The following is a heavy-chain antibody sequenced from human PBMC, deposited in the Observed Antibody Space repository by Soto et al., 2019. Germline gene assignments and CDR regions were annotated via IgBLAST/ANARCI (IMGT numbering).Heavy chain of an antibody. CDR2: IYSGGST. D-gene: IGHD3-22*01. J-gene: IGHJ4*02. CDR1: GFTVSSNY. V-gene: IGHV3-66*01. CDR3: ARESPYDSSGYYLTHFDY. Sequence: EVQLVESGGGLVQPGGSLRLSCAASGFTVSSNYMSWVRQAPGKGLEWVSVIYSGGSTYYADSVKGRFTISRDNSKNTLYLQMNSLRAEDTAVYYCARESPYDSSGYYLTHFDYWGQGTLVTVSS.